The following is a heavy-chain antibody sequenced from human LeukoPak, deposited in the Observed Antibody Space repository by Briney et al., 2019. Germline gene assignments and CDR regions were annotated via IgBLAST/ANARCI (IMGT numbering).Heavy chain of an antibody. Sequence: GGSLRLSCAASGFTVSSNYMSWVRQAPGKGLEWVANIKQDGSEKYYVDSEKGRFTISRDNAKNSLYLQMNSLRAEDTAVYYCARGGGYYYFDYWGQGTLVTVSS. J-gene: IGHJ4*02. D-gene: IGHD3-22*01. CDR3: ARGGGYYYFDY. CDR1: GFTVSSNY. V-gene: IGHV3-7*01. CDR2: IKQDGSEK.